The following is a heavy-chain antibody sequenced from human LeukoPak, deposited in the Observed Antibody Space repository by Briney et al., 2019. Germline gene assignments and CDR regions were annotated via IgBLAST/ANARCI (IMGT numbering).Heavy chain of an antibody. V-gene: IGHV3-9*01. Sequence: GGSLRLSCAASGFTFDDYAMRWVRQAPGKGLEWVSGISWNSGSIGYADSVKGRFTISRDNAKNSLYLQMNSLRAEDTALYYCAKDGSSGWHYFDYWGQGTLVTVSS. CDR1: GFTFDDYA. CDR3: AKDGSSGWHYFDY. J-gene: IGHJ4*02. D-gene: IGHD6-19*01. CDR2: ISWNSGSI.